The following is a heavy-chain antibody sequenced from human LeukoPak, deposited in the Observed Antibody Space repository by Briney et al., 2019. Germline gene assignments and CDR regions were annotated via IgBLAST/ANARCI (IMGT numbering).Heavy chain of an antibody. CDR2: INPNSGGT. V-gene: IGHV1-2*02. J-gene: IGHJ4*02. Sequence: XFTGXXMHWVRQAPGQGLEWMGWINPNSGGTNYAQKFQGRVTMTRDTSISTAYLQWSSLKASDTAMYYCARPGYDSSGYYGAADYWGQGTLVTVSS. D-gene: IGHD3-22*01. CDR1: XFTGXX. CDR3: ARPGYDSSGYYGAADY.